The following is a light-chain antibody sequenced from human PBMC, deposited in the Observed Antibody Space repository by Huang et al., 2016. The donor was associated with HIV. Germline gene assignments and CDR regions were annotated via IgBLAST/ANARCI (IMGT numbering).Light chain of an antibody. CDR1: QSINTN. V-gene: IGKV3-15*01. CDR3: QQNNNWPPLYT. J-gene: IGKJ2*01. CDR2: DAS. Sequence: EIVMTQSPATLSVSPGERATLSCRASQSINTNLVWYQQRPGQAPRLLIYDASTRATGIPVRFSGSGSGTEFTLTISSLQSEDFAVYYCQQNNNWPPLYTFGQGTKLEIK.